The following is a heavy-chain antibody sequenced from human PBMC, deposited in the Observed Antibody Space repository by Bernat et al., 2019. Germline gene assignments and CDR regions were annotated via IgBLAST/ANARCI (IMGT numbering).Heavy chain of an antibody. D-gene: IGHD6-19*01. CDR2: IYAGDSDT. CDR3: ARRRTSDWDFDY. V-gene: IGHV5-51*01. CDR1: GNSFTSYW. Sequence: EVQLVQSGAEVKKPGESLKIACKCSGNSFTSYWIAWVRQMPGKGLEWMGIIYAGDSDTRYSPSFQGQVTISADKSISTDYLQWNSLKASDTAVYYCARRRTSDWDFDYWGQGTLVTVSS. J-gene: IGHJ4*02.